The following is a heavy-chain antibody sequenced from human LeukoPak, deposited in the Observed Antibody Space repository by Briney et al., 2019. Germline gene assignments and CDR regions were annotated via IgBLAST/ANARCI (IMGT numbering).Heavy chain of an antibody. J-gene: IGHJ3*02. D-gene: IGHD3-22*01. Sequence: PGGSLRLSCAASGFTFDDYAMHWVRQAPGKGLEWVSGISWNSGSIGYADSVKGRFTISRDNAKNSLYLQMNSLRAEGTALYYCAKDQDRITMIVVGDAFDIWGQGTMVTVSS. CDR3: AKDQDRITMIVVGDAFDI. V-gene: IGHV3-9*01. CDR1: GFTFDDYA. CDR2: ISWNSGSI.